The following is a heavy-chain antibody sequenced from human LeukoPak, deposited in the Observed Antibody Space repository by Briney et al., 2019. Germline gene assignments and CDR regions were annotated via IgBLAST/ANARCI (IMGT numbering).Heavy chain of an antibody. Sequence: SETLSLTCSVSGGSVNSYYWSWIRQPPGKGLEWIGYIYTTGRTNYNPSLKSRVTISVDTSKNQFSLKLSSVTAADTAVYYCAKILGSGVWFGFDIWGQGTMVTVSS. D-gene: IGHD3-16*01. J-gene: IGHJ3*02. CDR2: IYTTGRT. CDR3: AKILGSGVWFGFDI. CDR1: GGSVNSYY. V-gene: IGHV4-4*09.